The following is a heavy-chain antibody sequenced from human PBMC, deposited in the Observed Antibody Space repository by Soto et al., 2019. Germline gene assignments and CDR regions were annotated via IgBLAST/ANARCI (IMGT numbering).Heavy chain of an antibody. CDR1: GGSISSYY. CDR2: IYTSGST. CDR3: ARACSSNSCYDVFDY. J-gene: IGHJ4*02. D-gene: IGHD2-2*01. V-gene: IGHV4-4*07. Sequence: QVQLQESGPGLLKPSKTLSLTCTVSGGSISSYYWSWIRQPAGKGLEWIGRIYTSGSTNYNPSLKSRVHMSVDTSKNQFSLKLSSVTAADTAVYYCARACSSNSCYDVFDYWGQGTLVTVSS.